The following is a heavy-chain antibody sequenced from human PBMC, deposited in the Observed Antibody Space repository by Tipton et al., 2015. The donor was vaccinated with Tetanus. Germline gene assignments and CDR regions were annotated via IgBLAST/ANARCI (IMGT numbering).Heavy chain of an antibody. V-gene: IGHV3-74*01. CDR2: INPDGRRT. D-gene: IGHD2-8*01. CDR3: ARRSLLNYVLDV. CDR1: GFTSKSHY. J-gene: IGHJ6*02. Sequence: SLRLSCAASGFTSKSHYMHWVRQAPGKGLVWISRINPDGRRTNYADSVKGRFTISRDNAKNTVYLQMSSLRAEDTAVYFCARRSLLNYVLDVWGQGTTVTVSS.